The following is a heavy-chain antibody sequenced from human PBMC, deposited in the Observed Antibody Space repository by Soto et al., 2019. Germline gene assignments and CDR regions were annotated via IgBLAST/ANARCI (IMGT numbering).Heavy chain of an antibody. D-gene: IGHD1-7*01. V-gene: IGHV4-59*01. CDR2: IYYSGST. J-gene: IGHJ4*02. CDR1: GGSISSYY. CDR3: ARVEEGITGTTVDY. Sequence: SETLSLTCTVSGGSISSYYWSWIRQPPGKGLEWIGYIYYSGSTNYSPSLKSRVTISVDTSKNQFSLKLSSVTAADTAVYYCARVEEGITGTTVDYWGQGTLVTVSS.